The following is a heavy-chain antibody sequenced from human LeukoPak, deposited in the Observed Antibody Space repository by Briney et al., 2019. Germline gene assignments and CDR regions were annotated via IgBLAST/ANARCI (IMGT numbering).Heavy chain of an antibody. Sequence: PGGSLRLSCAASGFTFSFYAMSWVRQAPGKGLEWVSGISTGGGSTYYADSVKGRFTISRDNSKNTLYLQMNSLRAEDTAVYYCAKEVVATGRWFDPWGQGTLVTVSS. CDR1: GFTFSFYA. CDR3: AKEVVATGRWFDP. D-gene: IGHD2-15*01. J-gene: IGHJ5*02. CDR2: ISTGGGST. V-gene: IGHV3-23*01.